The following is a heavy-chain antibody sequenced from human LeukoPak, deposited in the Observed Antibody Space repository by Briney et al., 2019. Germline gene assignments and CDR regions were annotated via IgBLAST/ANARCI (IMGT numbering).Heavy chain of an antibody. CDR2: INSDGTST. CDR3: ARGAVTGLASDY. J-gene: IGHJ4*02. V-gene: IGHV3-74*01. D-gene: IGHD6-19*01. Sequence: GGSLRLSCAASGFTFSTYWMRWVRQAPEKGLVWVSRINSDGTSTSYADSVKGRFTISRDNAKNTLYLQMNSLRAEDTAVYYCARGAVTGLASDYWGQGNLVTVSS. CDR1: GFTFSTYW.